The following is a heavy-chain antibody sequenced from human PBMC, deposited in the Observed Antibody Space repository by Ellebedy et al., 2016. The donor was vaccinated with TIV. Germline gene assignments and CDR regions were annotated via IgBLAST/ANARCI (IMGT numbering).Heavy chain of an antibody. CDR2: ITNDANNK. CDR3: AKVNDGCCSTPNCFYFDY. J-gene: IGHJ4*02. Sequence: GESLKISCAASGFTFSSYDMRWVRQAPGKGLEWLALITNDANNKYYADSVKGRFTISRDNSKNTLYLQMSSLRPEDTAVYFCAKVNDGCCSTPNCFYFDYWGQGTLLTVSS. CDR1: GFTFSSYD. V-gene: IGHV3-30*18. D-gene: IGHD2-2*01.